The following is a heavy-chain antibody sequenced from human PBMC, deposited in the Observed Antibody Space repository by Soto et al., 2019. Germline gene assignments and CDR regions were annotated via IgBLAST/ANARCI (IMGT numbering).Heavy chain of an antibody. CDR2: INHSGST. Sequence: QVHLEQWGAGLLKPSETLSLTCAVYGGSLSGYFWSWVHQPPGKGLEWIGEINHSGSTNYNPSLKSRVTISADTSKHQFSLRLSSVTAADAGIYFCGSYHYYDFWIDSRHYMDAWGKGTTVTVSS. CDR3: GSYHYYDFWIDSRHYMDA. V-gene: IGHV4-34*01. J-gene: IGHJ6*03. CDR1: GGSLSGYF. D-gene: IGHD3-3*01.